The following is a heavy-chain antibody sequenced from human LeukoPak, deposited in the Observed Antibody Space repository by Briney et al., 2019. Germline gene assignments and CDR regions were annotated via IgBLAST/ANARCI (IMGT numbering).Heavy chain of an antibody. CDR2: IIPIFGTA. V-gene: IGHV1-69*05. D-gene: IGHD2-21*02. J-gene: IGHJ4*02. CDR1: GGTSSSYA. CDR3: ARELVTAIHFYFDY. Sequence: SVKVSCKASGGTSSSYAISWVRQAPGQGLEWMGRIIPIFGTANYAQKFQGRVTITTDESTSTAYMELSSLRSEDTAVYYCARELVTAIHFYFDYWGQGTLVTVSS.